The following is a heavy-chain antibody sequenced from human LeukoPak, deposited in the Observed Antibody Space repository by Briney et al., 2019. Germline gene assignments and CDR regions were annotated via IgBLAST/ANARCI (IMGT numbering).Heavy chain of an antibody. CDR1: GFTFSSRDW. D-gene: IGHD3-22*01. J-gene: IGHJ3*02. V-gene: IGHV3-7*01. Sequence: GGSLRLSCVASGFTFSSRDWMTWVRQAPGKGLEWVANIKQDGSEKNYVDSVKGRFTISRDNAKNSVDPQMNSLRAEDTAVYYCARDGRYYDSSGYYSTVRGAFDIWGQGTMVTVSS. CDR3: ARDGRYYDSSGYYSTVRGAFDI. CDR2: IKQDGSEK.